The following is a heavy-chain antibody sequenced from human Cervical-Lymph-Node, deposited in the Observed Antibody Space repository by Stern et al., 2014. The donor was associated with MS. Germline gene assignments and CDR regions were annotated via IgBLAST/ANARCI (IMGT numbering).Heavy chain of an antibody. Sequence: EVQLVQSGAEVKKPGESLKISCKLSGYSFTIYYIAWVRQMPGKGLEWMGVIYDSDTTYSPSFQGQVTISADKSITTAYLQWSSLRASDTAMYYCARHVQGFDYWGQGTLVTVSS. J-gene: IGHJ4*02. CDR2: IYDSDT. V-gene: IGHV5-51*01. CDR1: GYSFTIYY. CDR3: ARHVQGFDY.